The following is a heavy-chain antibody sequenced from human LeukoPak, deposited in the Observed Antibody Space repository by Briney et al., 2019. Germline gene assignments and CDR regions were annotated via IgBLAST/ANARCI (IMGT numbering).Heavy chain of an antibody. J-gene: IGHJ4*02. Sequence: GPSLRLSCAASGFAFSTYDMHWVRQAPGKGLEWVAVISHDGSNQFYADSLKGRFTISRDNSKNTLYLQMNSLRAEDTAVYYCEGFDYWGQGTLVTVSS. V-gene: IGHV3-30*04. CDR1: GFAFSTYD. CDR2: ISHDGSNQ. CDR3: EGFDY.